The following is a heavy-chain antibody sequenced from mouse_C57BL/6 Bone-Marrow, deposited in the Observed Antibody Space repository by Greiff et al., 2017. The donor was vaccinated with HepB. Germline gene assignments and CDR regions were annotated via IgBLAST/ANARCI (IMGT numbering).Heavy chain of an antibody. CDR3: STGTRWYFDV. Sequence: EVMLVESGEGLVKPGGSLKLSCAASGFTFSSYAMSWVRQTPEKRLEWVAYISSGGGYIYYADTVKGRFTISRDNARNTLYLQMSSLKSEDTAMYYCSTGTRWYFDVWGTGTTVTVSS. CDR1: GFTFSSYA. J-gene: IGHJ1*03. V-gene: IGHV5-9-1*02. D-gene: IGHD4-1*01. CDR2: ISSGGGYI.